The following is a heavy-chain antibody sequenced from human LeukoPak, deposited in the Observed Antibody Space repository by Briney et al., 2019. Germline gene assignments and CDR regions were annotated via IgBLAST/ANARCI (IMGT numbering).Heavy chain of an antibody. Sequence: AGRSLRLSCTASGFTFSDYSMTWVRQAPGKGLEWVGFIRSKTYGGTTEYAASVKGRFTISRDDSKSIAYLQMNSLKTEDTAMYYCTAERITIFGVVSNSLYSWGQGTVVTVSS. CDR2: IRSKTYGGTT. J-gene: IGHJ5*02. CDR1: GFTFSDYS. V-gene: IGHV3-49*04. CDR3: TAERITIFGVVSNSLYS. D-gene: IGHD3-3*01.